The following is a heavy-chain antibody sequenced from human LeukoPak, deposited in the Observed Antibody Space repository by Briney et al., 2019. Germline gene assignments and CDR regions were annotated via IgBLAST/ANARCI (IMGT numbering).Heavy chain of an antibody. J-gene: IGHJ4*02. CDR3: ARMVGLVSDY. CDR1: GDSVSSNSAA. D-gene: IGHD3-10*01. V-gene: IGHV6-1*01. Sequence: SQTLSLTCAISGDSVSSNSAAWNWIRQSPSRGLEWLGRTYYRSKWYSYYAPSMKSRITINPDTSKNQFSLQLKSVTPEDTAVYYCARMVGLVSDYWGQGTLVTVSS. CDR2: TYYRSKWYS.